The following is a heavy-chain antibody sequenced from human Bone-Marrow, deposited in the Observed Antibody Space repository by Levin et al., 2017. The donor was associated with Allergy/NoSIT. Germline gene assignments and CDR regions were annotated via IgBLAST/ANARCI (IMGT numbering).Heavy chain of an antibody. D-gene: IGHD6-19*01. Sequence: GESLKISCAASGFTFSSYGMHWVRQAPGKGLEWVAVIWYDGSNKYYADSVKGRFTISRDNSKNTLYLQMNSLRAEDTAVYYCARVLGSGWSGGMDVWGQGTTVTVSS. CDR3: ARVLGSGWSGGMDV. V-gene: IGHV3-33*01. CDR1: GFTFSSYG. J-gene: IGHJ6*02. CDR2: IWYDGSNK.